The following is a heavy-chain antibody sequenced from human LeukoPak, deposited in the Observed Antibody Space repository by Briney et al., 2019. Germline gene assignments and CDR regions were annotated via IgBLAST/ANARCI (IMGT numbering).Heavy chain of an antibody. V-gene: IGHV1-18*01. CDR1: GYTFTSYG. Sequence: ASVKVSCKASGYTFTSYGISWVRQAPGQGLEWMGWISAYNGNTNYAQKLQGRVTMTTDTSTSTAYMELRSLRSDDTAVYYCARRRYGSGSYYGTDVWGQGTTVTVSS. J-gene: IGHJ6*02. CDR2: ISAYNGNT. CDR3: ARRRYGSGSYYGTDV. D-gene: IGHD3-10*01.